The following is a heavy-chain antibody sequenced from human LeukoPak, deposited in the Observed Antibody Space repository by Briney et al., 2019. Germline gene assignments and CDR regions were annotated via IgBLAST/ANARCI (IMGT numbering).Heavy chain of an antibody. CDR3: ARVGGDYRIYFDY. D-gene: IGHD4-11*01. V-gene: IGHV1-18*01. CDR2: TSAYNGNT. CDR1: VYTFTSYG. J-gene: IGHJ4*02. Sequence: ASVKVSCKASVYTFTSYGISGLRQAPGQGLEGMGWTSAYNGNTNYAQKLQGRVTMTTDTSTSTAYMELRSLRSDDTAVYYCARVGGDYRIYFDYWGQGTLVTVSS.